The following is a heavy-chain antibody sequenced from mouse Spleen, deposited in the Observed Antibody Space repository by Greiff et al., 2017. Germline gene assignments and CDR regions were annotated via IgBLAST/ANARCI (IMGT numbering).Heavy chain of an antibody. CDR2: INPSNGRT. J-gene: IGHJ4*01. CDR3: ARSGKTGTGYYAMDY. Sequence: QVQLQQPGAELVKPGASVKLSCKASGYTFTSYWMHWVKQRPGQGLEWIGEINPSNGRTNYNEKFKSKATLTVDKSSSTAYMQLSSLTSEDSAVYYCARSGKTGTGYYAMDYWGQGTSVTVSS. V-gene: IGHV1S81*02. CDR1: GYTFTSYW. D-gene: IGHD4-1*01.